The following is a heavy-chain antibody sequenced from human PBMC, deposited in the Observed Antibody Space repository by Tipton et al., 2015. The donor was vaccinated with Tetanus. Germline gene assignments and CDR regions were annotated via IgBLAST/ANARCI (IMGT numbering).Heavy chain of an antibody. CDR2: IYYSGST. V-gene: IGHV4-30-4*01. D-gene: IGHD3-22*01. CDR1: GGSISSGDYY. J-gene: IGHJ4*02. Sequence: TLSLTCTVSGGSISSGDYYWSWIRLPPGKGLEWIGYIYYSGSTYYNPSLKSRVTISVDTSKNQFSLNLSSVTAADTAVYYCAREGYYDSSGEVDYWGQGTLVTVSS. CDR3: AREGYYDSSGEVDY.